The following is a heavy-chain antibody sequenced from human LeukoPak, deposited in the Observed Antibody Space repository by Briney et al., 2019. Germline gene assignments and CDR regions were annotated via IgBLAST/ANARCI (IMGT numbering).Heavy chain of an antibody. CDR3: ARERWLQSPGAFDI. CDR2: INPNSGGT. V-gene: IGHV1-2*02. Sequence: ASVKVSCKASGYTFTGYYMHWVRQAPGQGLEWMGWINPNSGGTNYAQKFQGRVTMTRDTSISTAYMELSRLRSDDTAVYYCARERWLQSPGAFDIWGQGTMVTVSS. D-gene: IGHD5-24*01. J-gene: IGHJ3*02. CDR1: GYTFTGYY.